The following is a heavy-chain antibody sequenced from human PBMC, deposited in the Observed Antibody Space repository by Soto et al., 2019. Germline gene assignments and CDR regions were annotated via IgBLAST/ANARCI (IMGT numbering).Heavy chain of an antibody. V-gene: IGHV3-9*01. Sequence: PGGSLRLSCAASGFTFDDYAMHWVRQAPGKGLEWVSGISWNSGSIGYADSVKGRFTISRDNAKNSLYLQMNSLRAEDTALYYCAKCFTIQTPLTAFDIWGQGTMVTVSS. CDR2: ISWNSGSI. D-gene: IGHD3-3*01. CDR1: GFTFDDYA. CDR3: AKCFTIQTPLTAFDI. J-gene: IGHJ3*02.